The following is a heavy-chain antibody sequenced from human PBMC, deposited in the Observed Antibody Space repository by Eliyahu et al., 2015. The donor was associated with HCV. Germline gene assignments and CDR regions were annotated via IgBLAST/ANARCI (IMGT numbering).Heavy chain of an antibody. Sequence: EVQLVQSGGGVVQPGGSXXLSCAASGFTFSDSAIHWVRQASGKGLEWVGHIRSKANNYATSYIASVRGRFTIFRDDSKNTAYLQMNSLNAEDTAVYYCSRHSSWGQGTLVTVSS. CDR2: IRSKANNYAT. CDR1: GFTFSDSA. V-gene: IGHV3-73*02. CDR3: SRHSS. J-gene: IGHJ4*02.